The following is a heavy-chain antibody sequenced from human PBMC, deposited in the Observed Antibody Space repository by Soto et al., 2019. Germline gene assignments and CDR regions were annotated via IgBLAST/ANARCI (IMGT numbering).Heavy chain of an antibody. CDR2: ISSSSSYI. Sequence: GESLKISCAASGFTFSSYSMNWVRQAPGKGLEWVSSISSSSSYIYYADSVKGRFTISRDNAKNSLYLQMNSLRAEDTAVYYCARDDPQYYYDSSGYYSYWGQGTLVTVSS. CDR1: GFTFSSYS. CDR3: ARDDPQYYYDSSGYYSY. J-gene: IGHJ4*02. D-gene: IGHD3-22*01. V-gene: IGHV3-21*01.